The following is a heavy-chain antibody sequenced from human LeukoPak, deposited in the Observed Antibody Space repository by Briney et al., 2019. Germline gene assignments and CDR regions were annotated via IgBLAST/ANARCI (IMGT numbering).Heavy chain of an antibody. CDR2: INPSGGST. CDR3: AGPYGDYGGLDY. CDR1: GYTFTSYY. D-gene: IGHD4-17*01. V-gene: IGHV1-46*01. Sequence: ASVKVSCKASGYTFTSYYMHWVRQAPGQGLEWMGMINPSGGSTSYAQKFQGRVTMTRDTSTSTVYMELSSLRSEDTAVYYCAGPYGDYGGLDYWGQGTLVTVSS. J-gene: IGHJ4*02.